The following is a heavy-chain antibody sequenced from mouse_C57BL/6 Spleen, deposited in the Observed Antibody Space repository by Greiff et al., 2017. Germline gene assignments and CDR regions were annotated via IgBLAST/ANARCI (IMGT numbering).Heavy chain of an antibody. CDR2: IDPSDSET. Sequence: QVQLQQPGAELVRPGSSVKLSCKASGYTFTSYWMHWVKQRPIQGLEWIGNIDPSDSETHYNQKFKDKATLTVDKSSSTAYMQLSSLTSEDSAVYYWARGGCYGSSVDFDVWGTGTTVTVSS. J-gene: IGHJ1*03. D-gene: IGHD1-1*01. CDR3: ARGGCYGSSVDFDV. CDR1: GYTFTSYW. V-gene: IGHV1-52*01.